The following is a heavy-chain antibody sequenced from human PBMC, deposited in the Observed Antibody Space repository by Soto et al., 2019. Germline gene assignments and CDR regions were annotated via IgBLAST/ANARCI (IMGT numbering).Heavy chain of an antibody. D-gene: IGHD3-22*01. CDR1: GYSISSSNW. Sequence: PSETLSLTCAVSGYSISSSNWWGWIRQPPGKGLEWIGYIYDSGSTYYNPSLKSRVTMSVDTSKNQFSLKLSSVTAVDTAVYYCARVKYGDIGYYLDHWGQGTLVTVSS. J-gene: IGHJ4*02. CDR2: IYDSGST. CDR3: ARVKYGDIGYYLDH. V-gene: IGHV4-28*03.